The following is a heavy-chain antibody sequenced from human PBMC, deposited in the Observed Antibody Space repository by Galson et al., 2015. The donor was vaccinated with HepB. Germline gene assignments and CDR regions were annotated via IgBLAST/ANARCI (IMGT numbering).Heavy chain of an antibody. CDR2: IWYDGSNK. CDR3: ARDGRRDGYNFYAFDI. V-gene: IGHV3-33*01. CDR1: GFTFSSYG. J-gene: IGHJ3*02. Sequence: SLRLSCAASGFTFSSYGMHWVRQAPGKGLEWVAVIWYDGSNKYYADSVKGRFTISRDNAKNSLYLQMNSLRAEDTAVYYCARDGRRDGYNFYAFDIWGQGTMVTVSS. D-gene: IGHD5-24*01.